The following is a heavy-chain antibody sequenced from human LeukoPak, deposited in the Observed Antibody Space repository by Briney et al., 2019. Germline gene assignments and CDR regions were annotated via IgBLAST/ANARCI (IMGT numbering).Heavy chain of an antibody. CDR2: IYASGST. J-gene: IGHJ4*02. CDR1: GGSISSGSYY. V-gene: IGHV4-61*02. CDR3: ARTVTNALYFDY. Sequence: SQTLSLTCTVSGGSISSGSYYWSWIRQPAGKGLEWIGRIYASGSTNYNPSLKSRVTMSVDTPKNQFSLKLTSVTAADTAVYYCARTVTNALYFDYWGQGTLVTVSS. D-gene: IGHD4-17*01.